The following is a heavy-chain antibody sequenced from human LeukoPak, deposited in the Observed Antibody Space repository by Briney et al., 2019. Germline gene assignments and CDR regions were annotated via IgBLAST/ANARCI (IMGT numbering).Heavy chain of an antibody. Sequence: GGSLRLSCAASGFTFSSYWMNWARQAPGKGLEWVASINHNGNVNYYVDSVKGRFAISRDDAKNSLYLQMSNLRAEDTAVYFCARGGGLDVWGQGATVTVSS. CDR1: GFTFSSYW. J-gene: IGHJ6*02. CDR3: ARGGGLDV. CDR2: INHNGNVN. V-gene: IGHV3-7*03. D-gene: IGHD3-16*01.